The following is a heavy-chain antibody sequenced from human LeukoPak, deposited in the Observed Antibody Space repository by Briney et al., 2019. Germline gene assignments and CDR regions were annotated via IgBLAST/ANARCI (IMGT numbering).Heavy chain of an antibody. J-gene: IGHJ3*02. D-gene: IGHD3-16*02. Sequence: ASVKVSCKASGYTFTSYYMHWVRQAPGHGLEWMGIINPSGGSTSYAQKFQGRVTMTRDTSTSTVYMELSSLRSEDTAVYYCARSIRYDYVWGSYRPVDAFDIWGQGTMVTVSS. V-gene: IGHV1-46*01. CDR2: INPSGGST. CDR1: GYTFTSYY. CDR3: ARSIRYDYVWGSYRPVDAFDI.